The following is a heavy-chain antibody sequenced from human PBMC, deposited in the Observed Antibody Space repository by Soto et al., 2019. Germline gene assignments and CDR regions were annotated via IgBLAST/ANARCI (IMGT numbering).Heavy chain of an antibody. CDR3: ARTLFWSDYYYGMEV. Sequence: PSGTLALTCAVSGGSXSSGGYSWSWIRQPPGKGLEWIGYIYHSGSTYYNPSLKSRVTISVDRSKNQFSLKLSSVTAADTAVYYCARTLFWSDYYYGMEVWGQGTTVTVSS. CDR1: GGSXSSGGYS. D-gene: IGHD3-3*01. CDR2: IYHSGST. V-gene: IGHV4-30-2*01. J-gene: IGHJ6*02.